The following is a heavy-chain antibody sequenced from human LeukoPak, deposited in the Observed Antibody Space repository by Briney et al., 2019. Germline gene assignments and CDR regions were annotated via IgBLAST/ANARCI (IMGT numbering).Heavy chain of an antibody. D-gene: IGHD1-26*01. CDR1: GGSISSYY. CDR3: ARGPFQLGANFDP. Sequence: PSETLSLTCTVSGGSISSYYWSWIRQPPGKGLEWIGYIYYSGSTNYNPSLKSRVTISVDTSKNQFSLKLSSVTAADTAVYYCARGPFQLGANFDPWGQGTLVTVSS. J-gene: IGHJ5*02. V-gene: IGHV4-59*01. CDR2: IYYSGST.